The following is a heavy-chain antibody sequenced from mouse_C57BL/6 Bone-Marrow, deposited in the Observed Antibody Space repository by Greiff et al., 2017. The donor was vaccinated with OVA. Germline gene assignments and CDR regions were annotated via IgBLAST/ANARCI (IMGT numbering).Heavy chain of an antibody. J-gene: IGHJ2*01. CDR1: GFTFSSYG. V-gene: IGHV5-6*01. D-gene: IGHD1-1*01. Sequence: EVKLMESGGDLVKPGGSLKLSCAASGFTFSSYGMSWVRQTPDKRLEWVATISSGGSYTYYPDSVKGRFTISRDNAKNTLYLQMSSLKSEDTAMYYCARHRDYGSFFDYWGQGTTLPVSS. CDR2: ISSGGSYT. CDR3: ARHRDYGSFFDY.